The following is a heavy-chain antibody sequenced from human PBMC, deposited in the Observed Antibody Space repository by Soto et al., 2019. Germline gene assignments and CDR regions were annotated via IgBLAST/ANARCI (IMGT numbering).Heavy chain of an antibody. Sequence: GESLKISCKGSGYSFTSYWISWVRQMPGKGLEWMGRIDPSDSYTNYSPSFQGHVTISADKSISTAYLQWSSLKASDTAMYYCARNGILWFGELIPHYGMDVCGQGTTVTVS. D-gene: IGHD3-10*01. CDR2: IDPSDSYT. V-gene: IGHV5-10-1*01. J-gene: IGHJ6*02. CDR3: ARNGILWFGELIPHYGMDV. CDR1: GYSFTSYW.